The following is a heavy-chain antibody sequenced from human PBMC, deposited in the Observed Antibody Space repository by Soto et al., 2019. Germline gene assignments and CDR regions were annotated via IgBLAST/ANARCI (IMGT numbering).Heavy chain of an antibody. V-gene: IGHV1-69*13. CDR3: ARVAKMAGSGSYYSFYYYGMDV. Sequence: SVKVSCKASGGTFSSYAISWVRQAPGQGLEWMGGIIPIFGTANYAQKFQGRVTITADESTSTAYMELSSLRSEDTAVYYCARVAKMAGSGSYYSFYYYGMDVWGQGTTVTVSS. CDR2: IIPIFGTA. D-gene: IGHD3-10*01. J-gene: IGHJ6*02. CDR1: GGTFSSYA.